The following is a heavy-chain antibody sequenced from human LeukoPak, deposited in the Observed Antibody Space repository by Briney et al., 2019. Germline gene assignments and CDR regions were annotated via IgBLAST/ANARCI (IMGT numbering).Heavy chain of an antibody. J-gene: IGHJ4*02. D-gene: IGHD3-16*01. Sequence: ASVKVSCKASAYTFTGYYMHWVRQAPGQGLEWMGWISAYNGNTNYAQKLQGRVTMTTDTSTSTAYMELRSLRSDDTAVYYCARGVPGGIDYWGQGTLVTVSS. CDR2: ISAYNGNT. CDR3: ARGVPGGIDY. CDR1: AYTFTGYY. V-gene: IGHV1-18*04.